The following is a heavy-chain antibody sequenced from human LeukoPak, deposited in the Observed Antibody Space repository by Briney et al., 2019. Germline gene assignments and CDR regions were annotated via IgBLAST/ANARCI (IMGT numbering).Heavy chain of an antibody. CDR3: ARDGMDTAMVSVDY. CDR1: GFTFSSYA. D-gene: IGHD5-18*01. CDR2: ISYDGSNK. V-gene: IGHV3-30-3*01. Sequence: GGSLRLSCAASGFTFSSYAMHWVRQAPGKGLEWVAVISYDGSNKYYADSVKGRFTISRDNSKNTLYLQMNSLRAEDTAVYYCARDGMDTAMVSVDYWGQGTLVTVSS. J-gene: IGHJ4*02.